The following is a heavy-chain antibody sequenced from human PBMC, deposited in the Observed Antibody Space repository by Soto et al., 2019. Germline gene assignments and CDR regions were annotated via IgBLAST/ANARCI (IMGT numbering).Heavy chain of an antibody. CDR1: GFTFDNYG. CDR2: ITGAGDST. V-gene: IGHV3-23*01. Sequence: GGSLRLSCAASGFTFDNYGMSWVRQAPGKGLEWIGAITGAGDSTYNADSVKGRFTISRDNSKKTVYLQVDSLRVEDTAVYYCAKGHSDSFGDYDYFGMDVWGQGTTVTVSS. D-gene: IGHD4-4*01. CDR3: AKGHSDSFGDYDYFGMDV. J-gene: IGHJ6*02.